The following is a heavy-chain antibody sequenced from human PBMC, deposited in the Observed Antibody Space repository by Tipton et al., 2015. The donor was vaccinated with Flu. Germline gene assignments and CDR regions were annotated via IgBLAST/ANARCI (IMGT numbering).Heavy chain of an antibody. J-gene: IGHJ4*02. V-gene: IGHV3-23*01. CDR3: AKREGYGTIDY. CDR2: ISGSGSST. CDR1: GFTFTSFA. Sequence: SLRLSCAASGFTFTSFAMNWVRQSPGKGPEWVSGISGSGSSTFYADSVKGRFTISRDNSKNTLYLQMNSLRAEDTAVYYCAKREGYGTIDYWGQGALVTVS. D-gene: IGHD5-18*01.